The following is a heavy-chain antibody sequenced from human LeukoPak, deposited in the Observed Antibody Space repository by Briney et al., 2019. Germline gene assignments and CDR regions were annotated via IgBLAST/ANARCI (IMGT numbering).Heavy chain of an antibody. D-gene: IGHD5-18*01. J-gene: IGHJ4*02. CDR2: IYPGDSDT. Sequence: NRGESLKISCKGSGYRFVSYWIGWVRQMPGKGLEWMGIIYPGDSDTRYSPSFQGQVTISADKSISTAYLQWSSLKASDTAMYYCARLGTAMVPYFDYWGQGTLVTVSS. V-gene: IGHV5-51*01. CDR3: ARLGTAMVPYFDY. CDR1: GYRFVSYW.